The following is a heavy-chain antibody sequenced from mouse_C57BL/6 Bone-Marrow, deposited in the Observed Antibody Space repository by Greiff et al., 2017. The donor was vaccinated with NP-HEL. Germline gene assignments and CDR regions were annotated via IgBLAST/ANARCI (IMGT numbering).Heavy chain of an antibody. CDR1: GYTFTSYW. D-gene: IGHD1-1*01. J-gene: IGHJ2*01. Sequence: QVQLQQPGAELVKPGASVKMSCKASGYTFTSYWITWVKQRPGQGLEWIGEIYPGSGSTNYNEKFKSKATLTVDTSSSTAYMQLSSLTSEDSAVYYCARNPFTTVVARDYWGKGTTLTVSS. V-gene: IGHV1-55*01. CDR3: ARNPFTTVVARDY. CDR2: IYPGSGST.